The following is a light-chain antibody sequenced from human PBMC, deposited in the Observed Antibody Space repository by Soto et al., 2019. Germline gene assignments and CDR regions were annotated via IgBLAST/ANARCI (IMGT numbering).Light chain of an antibody. Sequence: QSVLAQPASVSGSPGQSITISCTGTSSDVGAYNSVSWYQQHPHRAPQVIIYKGTQRPSGVSNRFSGSTSGNAASLTISALQADDEGDYYCSAYTARSTLVFGGGTKVTVL. V-gene: IGLV2-14*02. CDR3: SAYTARSTLV. CDR1: SSDVGAYNS. CDR2: KGT. J-gene: IGLJ3*02.